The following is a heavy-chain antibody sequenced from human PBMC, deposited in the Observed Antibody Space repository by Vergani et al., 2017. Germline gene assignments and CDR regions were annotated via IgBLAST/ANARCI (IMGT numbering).Heavy chain of an antibody. V-gene: IGHV3-23*01. D-gene: IGHD2-15*01. CDR1: GFTFSSYA. Sequence: EVQLLESGGGLVQPGGSLRLSCAASGFTFSSYAMSWVRQAPGKGLEWVAAISGSGGSTYYADSVKGRFTISRDNSKKTLYLQMNSLRAEDTAVYYCAKCSPCGGSCYSLRVYIDYWGQGTLVTVSS. CDR2: ISGSGGST. CDR3: AKCSPCGGSCYSLRVYIDY. J-gene: IGHJ4*02.